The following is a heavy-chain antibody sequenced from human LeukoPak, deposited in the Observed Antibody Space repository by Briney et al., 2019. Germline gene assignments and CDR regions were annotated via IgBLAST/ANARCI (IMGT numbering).Heavy chain of an antibody. CDR1: GGSISSGGYY. Sequence: SETLSLTCTVSGGSISSGGYYWSWIRQPPGKGLEWIGYIYHSGSTYYNPFLKSRVTISVDTSKNQFSLKLSSVTAADTAVYYCASHPLWFGSPRSYYYGMDVWGQGTTVTVSS. CDR3: ASHPLWFGSPRSYYYGMDV. D-gene: IGHD3-10*01. V-gene: IGHV4-30-2*01. CDR2: IYHSGST. J-gene: IGHJ6*02.